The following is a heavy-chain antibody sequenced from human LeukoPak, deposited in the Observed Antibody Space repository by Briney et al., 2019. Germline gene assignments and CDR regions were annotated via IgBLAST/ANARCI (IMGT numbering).Heavy chain of an antibody. V-gene: IGHV4-34*01. CDR2: INHRGST. CDR3: ARHWRPYYYGSGGFDP. D-gene: IGHD3-10*01. CDR1: GGSFSSHY. Sequence: SETLSLTCAVYGGSFSSHYWSWIRQPPGKGLEWIGDINHRGSTNYNPSLKSRITISIDTSKNQFSLKLSSVTAADTAVYYCARHWRPYYYGSGGFDPWGQGTLVTVSS. J-gene: IGHJ5*02.